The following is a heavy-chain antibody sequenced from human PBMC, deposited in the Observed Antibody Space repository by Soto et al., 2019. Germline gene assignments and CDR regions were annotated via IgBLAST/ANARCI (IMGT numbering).Heavy chain of an antibody. CDR3: AKDSDYGDYVSYYDY. CDR2: ISWNSGSI. V-gene: IGHV3-9*01. J-gene: IGHJ4*02. D-gene: IGHD4-17*01. CDR1: GFTFDDYA. Sequence: EVQLVESGGGLVQPGRSLRLSCAASGFTFDDYAMHWVRQAPGKGLEWVSGISWNSGSIGYADSVKGRFTISRDNAKNSLYLQMNSLRAKDTALYYCAKDSDYGDYVSYYDYWGQGTLVTVSS.